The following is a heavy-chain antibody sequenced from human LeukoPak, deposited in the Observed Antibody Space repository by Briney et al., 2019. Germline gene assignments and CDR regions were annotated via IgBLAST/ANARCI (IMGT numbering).Heavy chain of an antibody. D-gene: IGHD2-2*01. CDR3: ARDDRTRHRAFDY. V-gene: IGHV3-48*03. Sequence: GGSLRLSCVASGFTFSNYEMNWVRQAPGKGLEWISYISSSGTVKSYADSVKGRFTISRDNARNSLHLQLSSLRAEDTALYYCARDDRTRHRAFDYWGQGNLVTVSS. CDR1: GFTFSNYE. J-gene: IGHJ4*02. CDR2: ISSSGTVK.